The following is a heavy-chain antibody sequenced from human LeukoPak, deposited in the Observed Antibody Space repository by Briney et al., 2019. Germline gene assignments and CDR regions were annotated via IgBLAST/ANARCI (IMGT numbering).Heavy chain of an antibody. CDR3: ARYQLLGTDWFDP. V-gene: IGHV4-59*12. D-gene: IGHD2-2*01. CDR1: GGSISSYY. CDR2: INYSGST. J-gene: IGHJ5*02. Sequence: SETLSLTCTVSGGSISSYYWSWIRQPPGKGLEWIGYINYSGSTNYNPSLKSRVTISVDTSKNQFSLKLSSVTAADTAVYYCARYQLLGTDWFDPWGQGTLVTVSS.